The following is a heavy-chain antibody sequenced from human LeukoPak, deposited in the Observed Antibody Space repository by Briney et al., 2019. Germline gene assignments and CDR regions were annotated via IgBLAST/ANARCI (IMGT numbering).Heavy chain of an antibody. CDR1: GFTFSSYE. J-gene: IGHJ4*02. CDR2: TSISGSTF. V-gene: IGHV3-48*03. D-gene: IGHD3-22*01. CDR3: AGEYYDSSGYYFDS. Sequence: GGSLRLSCAASGFTFSSYEMNWVRQGPGKGLEWVSYTSISGSTFYYADSVKGRFTFSSDNANNSLFVQMNRLIAEDTAVYYCAGEYYDSSGYYFDSWGQGTLVTAS.